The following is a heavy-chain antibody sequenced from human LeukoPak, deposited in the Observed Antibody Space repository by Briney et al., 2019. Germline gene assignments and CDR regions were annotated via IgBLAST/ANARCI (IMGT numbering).Heavy chain of an antibody. V-gene: IGHV1-69*04. Sequence: SVKVSCKASGGTFSSYTISWVRQAPGQGLEWMGRIIPILGIANYAQKFQGRVTITADKSTSIAYMELSSLRSEDTAVYYCARESRLTGAMNWFDPWGQGTLVTVSS. D-gene: IGHD3-16*01. CDR3: ARESRLTGAMNWFDP. J-gene: IGHJ5*02. CDR1: GGTFSSYT. CDR2: IIPILGIA.